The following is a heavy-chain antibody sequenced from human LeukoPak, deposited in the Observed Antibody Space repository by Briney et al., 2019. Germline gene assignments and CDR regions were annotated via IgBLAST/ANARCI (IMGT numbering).Heavy chain of an antibody. CDR2: ISTSGSTK. Sequence: LSLTCAVYGGSFSGYYWSWIRQPPGKGLEWVSYISTSGSTKYYADSVKGRFTISRDNAKNSLYLQMNSLRAEDTAVYYCARDRDPGYNDSSGYRRVNAFDIWGQGTMVTVSS. V-gene: IGHV3-11*04. D-gene: IGHD3-22*01. J-gene: IGHJ3*02. CDR1: GGSFSGYY. CDR3: ARDRDPGYNDSSGYRRVNAFDI.